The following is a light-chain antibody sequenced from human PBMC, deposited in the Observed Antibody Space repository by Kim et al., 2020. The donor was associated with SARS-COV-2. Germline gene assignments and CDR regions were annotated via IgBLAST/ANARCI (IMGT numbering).Light chain of an antibody. CDR1: SSDVGGYDY. J-gene: IGLJ2*01. CDR2: DVS. V-gene: IGLV2-11*01. CDR3: SSYVGTHTVV. Sequence: QSALTQPRSVSGSPGQSVTISCTGTSSDVGGYDYVSWYQQHPGKAPKLMMCDVSKRPSGVPDRFSGSKSGNTASLTISGLQTEDEADYYCSSYVGTHTVVFGGGTQLTVL.